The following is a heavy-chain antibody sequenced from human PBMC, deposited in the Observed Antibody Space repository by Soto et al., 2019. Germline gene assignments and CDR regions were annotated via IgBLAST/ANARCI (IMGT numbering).Heavy chain of an antibody. CDR2: ISGSGGST. Sequence: GGSLRLSCAASGFTFSSYAMSWVHQAPGKGLEWVSAISGSGGSTYYADSVKGRFTISRDNSKNTLYLQMNSLRAEDTAVYYCAKDRLKGIAAAPDDAFDIWGQGTMVTVSS. CDR3: AKDRLKGIAAAPDDAFDI. V-gene: IGHV3-23*01. J-gene: IGHJ3*02. CDR1: GFTFSSYA. D-gene: IGHD6-13*01.